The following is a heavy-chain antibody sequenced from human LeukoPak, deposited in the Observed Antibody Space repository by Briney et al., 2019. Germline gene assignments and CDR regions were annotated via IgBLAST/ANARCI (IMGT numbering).Heavy chain of an antibody. Sequence: GGSLRLSCAASGFTFSSYAMGWVRQAPGKGLEWVSAISGSGGSTYYADSVKGRFTISRDNSKNTLYLQMNSLRAEDTAVYYCAKSDTTVVTSRYYGMDVWGQGTTVTVSS. CDR2: ISGSGGST. D-gene: IGHD4-23*01. J-gene: IGHJ6*02. CDR1: GFTFSSYA. CDR3: AKSDTTVVTSRYYGMDV. V-gene: IGHV3-23*01.